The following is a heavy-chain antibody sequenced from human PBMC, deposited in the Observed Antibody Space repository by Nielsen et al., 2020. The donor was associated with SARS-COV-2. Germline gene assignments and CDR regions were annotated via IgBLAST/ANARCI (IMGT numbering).Heavy chain of an antibody. V-gene: IGHV3-48*03. CDR2: ISSSGSTR. CDR1: GFTFSSYE. Sequence: GESLKISCAASGFTFSSYEMNWVRQAQGKGLEWVSYISSSGSTRYYADSVKGRFTISRDNAKNSLYLQMNSLRAEDTAVYYCAREYSSGWYTEWGQGTLVTVSS. J-gene: IGHJ4*02. CDR3: AREYSSGWYTE. D-gene: IGHD6-19*01.